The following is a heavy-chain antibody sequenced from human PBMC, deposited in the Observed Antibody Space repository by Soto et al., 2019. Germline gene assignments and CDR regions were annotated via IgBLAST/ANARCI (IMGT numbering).Heavy chain of an antibody. V-gene: IGHV4-39*01. D-gene: IGHD1-20*01. Sequence: QLQLQESGPGLVKSSETLSLTCSVSGASVSSSHYWGWIRQPPGKGLEWIGSVSYSGSPYYSPSFKSRITISVDTSYNQFSLRVRSVTATDTAVYFCARHYNTGAFFDYWGQGKLVTVSS. CDR1: GASVSSSHY. CDR2: VSYSGSP. CDR3: ARHYNTGAFFDY. J-gene: IGHJ4*02.